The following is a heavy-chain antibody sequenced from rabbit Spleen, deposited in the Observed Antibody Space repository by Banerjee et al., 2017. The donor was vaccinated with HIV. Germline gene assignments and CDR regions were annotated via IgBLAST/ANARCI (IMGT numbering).Heavy chain of an antibody. D-gene: IGHD2-1*01. CDR2: TNTGDGRT. CDR1: GFSFSRTYW. Sequence: QEQLVESGGDLVQPEGSLTLTCTASGFSFSRTYWIFWVRQAPGKGLEWMGVTNTGDGRTYYASGVNGRFTISKTSSATVDLKMTSLTAADTATYFCARQSYVSDGDLHLWGQGTLVTVS. CDR3: ARQSYVSDGDLHL. J-gene: IGHJ3*01. V-gene: IGHV1S45*01.